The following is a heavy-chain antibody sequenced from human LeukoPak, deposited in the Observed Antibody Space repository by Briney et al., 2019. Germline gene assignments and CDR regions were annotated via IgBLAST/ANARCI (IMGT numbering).Heavy chain of an antibody. CDR2: IYWNDDK. D-gene: IGHD3-3*01. J-gene: IGHJ4*02. CDR1: GFSLSTSGVG. CDR3: ALSYYDFWSGYYGLAFDY. V-gene: IGHV2-5*01. Sequence: SGPTLVKPTQTLTLTCTFSGFSLSTSGVGVGWIRQPPGKALEWLALIYWNDDKRYSPSLKSRLTITKDTSKNQVVLTMTNMDPVDTATYYCALSYYDFWSGYYGLAFDYWGQGTLVTVSS.